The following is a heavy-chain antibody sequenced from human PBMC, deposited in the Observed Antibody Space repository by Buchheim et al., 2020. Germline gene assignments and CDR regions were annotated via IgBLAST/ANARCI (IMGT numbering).Heavy chain of an antibody. J-gene: IGHJ6*03. Sequence: QVQLQESGPGLVKPSQTLSLTCTVSGGSISSGGYYWSWFRQRPGKGLEWIGYIYYSGSTYYNPSLKCRITISVDTSKNQFSLKLTSLTAADTAVFYCARGGPTDYYFYMDVWGKGTT. CDR3: ARGGPTDYYFYMDV. V-gene: IGHV4-31*03. CDR2: IYYSGST. CDR1: GGSISSGGYY. D-gene: IGHD1-14*01.